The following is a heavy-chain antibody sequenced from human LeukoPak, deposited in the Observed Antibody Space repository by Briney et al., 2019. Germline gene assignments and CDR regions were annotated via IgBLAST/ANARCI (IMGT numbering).Heavy chain of an antibody. CDR3: ARSAEWLRNAFDI. CDR1: GASTSHFY. D-gene: IGHD5-12*01. J-gene: IGHJ3*02. V-gene: IGHV4-59*01. Sequence: TSETLSLTCTVSGASTSHFYWNWIRQPPGKGLEWIGYMHNIGSSKHSPSLKSRVTISIDTSKNQFSLQLTSVTAADTAIYYCARSAEWLRNAFDIWGQGTMVSVSS. CDR2: MHNIGSS.